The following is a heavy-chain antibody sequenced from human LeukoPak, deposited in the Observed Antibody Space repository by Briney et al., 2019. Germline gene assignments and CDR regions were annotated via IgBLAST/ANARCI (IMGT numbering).Heavy chain of an antibody. J-gene: IGHJ6*02. CDR1: GFIFSNSG. D-gene: IGHD3-22*01. CDR2: IQTDGNPK. CDR3: ARETSSEIIGGMDV. Sequence: GRSLRLSCAASGFIFSNSGTHWVRQAPGKGLEWVAFIQTDGNPKYYADSVRGRFTISRDNFKKTCYLQMDSLRVEDTAVYYCARETSSEIIGGMDVRGQGTTVTVTS. V-gene: IGHV3-33*01.